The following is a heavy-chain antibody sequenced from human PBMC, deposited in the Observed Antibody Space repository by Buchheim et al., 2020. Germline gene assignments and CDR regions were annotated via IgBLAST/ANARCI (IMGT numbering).Heavy chain of an antibody. Sequence: QVQLVESGGGVVQPGRSLRLSCAASGFTFSSYGMHWVRQAPGKGLEWVAVISYDGSNKYYADSVKGRFTISRDNSKNTLYLQMNSLRAEDTAVYYCARDNGDIVVTPDYWGQGTL. CDR3: ARDNGDIVVTPDY. V-gene: IGHV3-30*03. J-gene: IGHJ4*02. D-gene: IGHD2-2*01. CDR2: ISYDGSNK. CDR1: GFTFSSYG.